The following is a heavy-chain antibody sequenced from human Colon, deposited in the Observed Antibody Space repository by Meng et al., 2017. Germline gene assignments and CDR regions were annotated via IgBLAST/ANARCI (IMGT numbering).Heavy chain of an antibody. D-gene: IGHD3-9*01. Sequence: ASVQVSCKASGYTFTGYYMHWVRQAPGQGLEWMGWINPNSGGTNYAQKFQGRVTMTRGTSISTAYMELSRLRSDDTAVYYCARGPTHYDILTGYYRGLGWFDPWGQGTLVTVSS. CDR1: GYTFTGYY. CDR2: INPNSGGT. CDR3: ARGPTHYDILTGYYRGLGWFDP. J-gene: IGHJ5*02. V-gene: IGHV1-2*02.